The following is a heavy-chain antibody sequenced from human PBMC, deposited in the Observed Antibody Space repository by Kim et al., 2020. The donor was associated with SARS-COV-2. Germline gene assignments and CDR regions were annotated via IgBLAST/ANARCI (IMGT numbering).Heavy chain of an antibody. Sequence: GGSLRLSCAASGFTFDDYAMHWVRQAPGKGLEWVSGISWNSGSIGYADSVKGRFTISRDNAKNSLYLQMNSLRAEDTALYYCAKDIGYSSGLIDYWGQGTLVTLPS. J-gene: IGHJ4*02. D-gene: IGHD6-19*01. V-gene: IGHV3-9*01. CDR3: AKDIGYSSGLIDY. CDR1: GFTFDDYA. CDR2: ISWNSGSI.